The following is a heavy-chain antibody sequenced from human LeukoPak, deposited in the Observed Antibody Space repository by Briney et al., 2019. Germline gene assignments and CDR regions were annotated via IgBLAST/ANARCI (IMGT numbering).Heavy chain of an antibody. CDR2: IWYDGSNK. CDR1: GFTFTNYA. D-gene: IGHD1-26*01. V-gene: IGHV3-33*08. J-gene: IGHJ6*02. CDR3: ARDPHGWAGGQPFYYYYGMDV. Sequence: PGGSLRLSCAASGFTFTNYAMTWVRQAPGKGLEWVAVIWYDGSNKYYADSVKGRFTISRDNSKNTLYLQMNSLRAEDTAVYYCARDPHGWAGGQPFYYYYGMDVWGQGTTVTVSS.